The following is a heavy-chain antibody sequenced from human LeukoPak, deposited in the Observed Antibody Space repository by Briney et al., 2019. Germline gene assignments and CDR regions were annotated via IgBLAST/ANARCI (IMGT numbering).Heavy chain of an antibody. CDR2: MNPNSGNT. J-gene: IGHJ6*03. CDR3: ATVSIAAADDEYYYMDV. Sequence: ASVKVSCKASGYTFTSYDINWVRQATGQGLEWMGWMNPNSGNTGCAQKFQGRVSMTRNTSISTAYMELSSLRSEDTAVYYCATVSIAAADDEYYYMDVWGKGTTVTVSS. D-gene: IGHD6-13*01. V-gene: IGHV1-8*01. CDR1: GYTFTSYD.